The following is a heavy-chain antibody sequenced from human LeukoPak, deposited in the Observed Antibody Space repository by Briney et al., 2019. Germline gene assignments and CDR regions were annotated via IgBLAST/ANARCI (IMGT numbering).Heavy chain of an antibody. Sequence: GGSLRLSCAASGFTFSSYAMNWVRQAPGKGLEWVSYIRSSSSTIYYADSVKGRFTISRDNAKNSLFLQMNSLRAEDTAVYYCASGRLRYFDWLTNFDYWGQGTLVTVS. J-gene: IGHJ4*02. D-gene: IGHD3-9*01. V-gene: IGHV3-48*01. CDR3: ASGRLRYFDWLTNFDY. CDR1: GFTFSSYA. CDR2: IRSSSSTI.